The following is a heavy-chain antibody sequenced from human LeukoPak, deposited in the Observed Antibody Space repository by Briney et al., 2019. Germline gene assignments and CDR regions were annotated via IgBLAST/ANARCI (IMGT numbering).Heavy chain of an antibody. D-gene: IGHD3-10*01. Sequence: GGSLRLSCEASGFTFRTYWMSWVRQAPGKGPEWVANIKQDGSEKYYVDSVKGRFTISRDNVKNSLYLQMNSLSAEDTAVYYCARHLYYGSGSSGHWGQGTLVTVSS. J-gene: IGHJ4*02. CDR3: ARHLYYGSGSSGH. CDR1: GFTFRTYW. V-gene: IGHV3-7*01. CDR2: IKQDGSEK.